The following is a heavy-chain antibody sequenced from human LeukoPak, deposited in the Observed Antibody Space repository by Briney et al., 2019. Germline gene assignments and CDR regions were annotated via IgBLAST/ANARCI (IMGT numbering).Heavy chain of an antibody. V-gene: IGHV1-69*06. Sequence: GASVKVSCKASGGTFSSYAISWVRQAPGQGLEWRGGIIPIFGTANYAQKFQGRVTITADKSTSTAYMELSSLRSEDTAVYYCARVPTYCSGGSCYSVRPYYYYMDVWGKGTTVTVSS. D-gene: IGHD2-15*01. CDR2: IIPIFGTA. J-gene: IGHJ6*03. CDR1: GGTFSSYA. CDR3: ARVPTYCSGGSCYSVRPYYYYMDV.